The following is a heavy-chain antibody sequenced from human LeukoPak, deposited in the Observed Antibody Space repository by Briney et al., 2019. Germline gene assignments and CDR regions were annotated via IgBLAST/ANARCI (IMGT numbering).Heavy chain of an antibody. V-gene: IGHV3-30*18. CDR2: ISYDGSNQ. Sequence: PGGSLRLSCAASGFSFSSYGIHWVRQAPGKGLEWVAVISYDGSNQYYAGSVKGRFTISRDNSKNTLYLQMNSLRAEDTAVYYCAKGYCGGDCPLDYWGQGTLVTVSS. J-gene: IGHJ4*02. CDR3: AKGYCGGDCPLDY. CDR1: GFSFSSYG. D-gene: IGHD2-21*02.